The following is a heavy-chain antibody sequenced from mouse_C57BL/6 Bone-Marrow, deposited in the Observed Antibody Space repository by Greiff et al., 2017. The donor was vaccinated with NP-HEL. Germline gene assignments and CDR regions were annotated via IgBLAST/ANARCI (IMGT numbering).Heavy chain of an antibody. D-gene: IGHD2-1*01. V-gene: IGHV5-9*01. Sequence: EVMLVESGGGLVKPGGSLKLSCAASGFTFSSYTMSWVRQTPEKRLEWVATISGGGGNTYYPDSVKGRFTISRDNAKNTLYLQMISLRSEDTALYYCARPFYSDAMDYWGQGTSVTVSS. J-gene: IGHJ4*01. CDR3: ARPFYSDAMDY. CDR2: ISGGGGNT. CDR1: GFTFSSYT.